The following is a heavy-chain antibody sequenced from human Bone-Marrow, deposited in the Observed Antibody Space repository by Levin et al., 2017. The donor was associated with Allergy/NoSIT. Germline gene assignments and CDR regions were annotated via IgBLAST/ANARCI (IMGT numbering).Heavy chain of an antibody. J-gene: IGHJ4*02. Sequence: GESLKISCAASGFTVSSNYMSWVRQAPGKGLEWVSVIYSCGSTYYADSVKGRFTISRDNSKNTLYLQMNSLRAEDTAVYYCARDRGLITMIVVVITTNGYWGQGTLVTVSS. CDR1: GFTVSSNY. V-gene: IGHV3-66*03. CDR3: ARDRGLITMIVVVITTNGY. D-gene: IGHD3-22*01. CDR2: IYSCGST.